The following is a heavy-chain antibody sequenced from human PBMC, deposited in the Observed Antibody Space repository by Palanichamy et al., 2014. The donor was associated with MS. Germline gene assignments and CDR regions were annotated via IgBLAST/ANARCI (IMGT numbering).Heavy chain of an antibody. J-gene: IGHJ4*02. CDR3: AKERDSSGWFVDY. CDR1: GFSFSSYA. CDR2: ISGNGGST. D-gene: IGHD6-19*01. V-gene: IGHV3-23*04. Sequence: EVQLVESGGGLVQPGGSLRLSCEASGFSFSSYAMSWVRQAPGKGAGGGSQGISGNGGSTYYADSMKGRFTISRDNSKNTLYLQMNSLRAEDTAVYYCAKERDSSGWFVDYWSQGTLVTVSS.